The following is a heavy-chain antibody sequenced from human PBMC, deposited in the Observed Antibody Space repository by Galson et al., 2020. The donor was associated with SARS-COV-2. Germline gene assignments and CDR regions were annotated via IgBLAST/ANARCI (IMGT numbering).Heavy chain of an antibody. CDR2: IYWDDDK. J-gene: IGHJ6*02. D-gene: IGHD3-10*01. Sequence: ESGPTLVKPTQTLTLTCTFSGFSLSTSGMCVSWIRQPPGKALEWLARIYWDDDKYYSTSLKTRLTISKDTHKNQVVLTMTNMDPVDTATYYCAQTGGLWMGESGGPCSYGKGVRGQETALTVSS. CDR3: AQTGGLWMGESGGPCSYGKGV. CDR1: GFSLSTSGMC. V-gene: IGHV2-70*11.